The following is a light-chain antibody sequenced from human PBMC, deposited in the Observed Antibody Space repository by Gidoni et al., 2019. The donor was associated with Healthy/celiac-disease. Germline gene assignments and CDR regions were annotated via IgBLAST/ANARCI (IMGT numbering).Light chain of an antibody. CDR2: GAS. Sequence: EIVMTHSPATLSVSPGVRATLSCRASQSVSSNLAWYQQKPGQAPRLLIYGASTRATGIPARFSGSGSGTEFTLTISSLQSEDFAVYYCQQYNNWTAATFGGGTKVEIK. CDR3: QQYNNWTAAT. CDR1: QSVSSN. J-gene: IGKJ4*01. V-gene: IGKV3-15*01.